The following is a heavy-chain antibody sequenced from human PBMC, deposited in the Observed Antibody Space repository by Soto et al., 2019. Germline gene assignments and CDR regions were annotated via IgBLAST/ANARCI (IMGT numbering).Heavy chain of an antibody. D-gene: IGHD3-22*01. Sequence: SLKVSSKPSGGTLSSFAISWVRQAPGQGLEWMGGIIPIFGTANYAQKFQGRVTITADKSTSTAYMELSSLRSEDTAVYYCARAIRGYYDSSGYSLPYYYYGMDVWGQGTTVTVSS. CDR3: ARAIRGYYDSSGYSLPYYYYGMDV. V-gene: IGHV1-69*06. CDR2: IIPIFGTA. J-gene: IGHJ6*02. CDR1: GGTLSSFA.